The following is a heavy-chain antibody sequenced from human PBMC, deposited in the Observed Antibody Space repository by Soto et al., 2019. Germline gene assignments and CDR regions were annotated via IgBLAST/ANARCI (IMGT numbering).Heavy chain of an antibody. V-gene: IGHV3-11*01. J-gene: IGHJ6*02. CDR2: ISSSGSTI. CDR1: GVTFSDYY. CDR3: ARAVPLGSGSWSDGMDV. Sequence: GGSLRLSCAASGVTFSDYYMSWIRQAPGKGLEWVSYISSSGSTIYYADSVKGRFTISRDNAKNSLYLQMNSLRAEDTAVYYCARAVPLGSGSWSDGMDVWGQGTTVTVSS. D-gene: IGHD3-10*01.